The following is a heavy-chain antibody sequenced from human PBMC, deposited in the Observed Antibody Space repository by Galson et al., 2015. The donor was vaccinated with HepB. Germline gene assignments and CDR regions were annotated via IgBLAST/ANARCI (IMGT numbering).Heavy chain of an antibody. Sequence: SVKVSCKVSGYTLTEFSMHWVRQAPGKGLEWMGGFDPEDGETIYAQKFQGRVTMTEDTSTDTAYMELSSLRSEDTAVYYCATLPAVAGTWDYYYGMDVWGQGTTVTVSS. CDR1: GYTLTEFS. CDR2: FDPEDGET. D-gene: IGHD6-19*01. V-gene: IGHV1-24*01. J-gene: IGHJ6*02. CDR3: ATLPAVAGTWDYYYGMDV.